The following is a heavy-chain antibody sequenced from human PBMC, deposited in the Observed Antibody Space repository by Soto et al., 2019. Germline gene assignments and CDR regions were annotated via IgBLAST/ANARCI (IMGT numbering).Heavy chain of an antibody. Sequence: ASETLSLTCSVSGDSISTPESYWSWIRQTPGMGLEWIGYIFYTGTTFYNPSLKSRVTMSLDTPKNQFSLTLSSVTAADTAVYFCARAECGGDCYPAHWGQGTLVTVSS. D-gene: IGHD2-21*02. J-gene: IGHJ4*02. V-gene: IGHV4-30-4*01. CDR1: GDSISTPESY. CDR2: IFYTGTT. CDR3: ARAECGGDCYPAH.